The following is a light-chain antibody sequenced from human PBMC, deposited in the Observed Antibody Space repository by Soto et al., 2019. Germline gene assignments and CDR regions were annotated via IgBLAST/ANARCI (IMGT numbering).Light chain of an antibody. CDR2: DAS. J-gene: IGKJ2*01. Sequence: EIVLTQSPATLSLSPGERATLSCRASQSVSSYLAWYQQKPGQAPRLLIYDASNRATGIPARFSGSGSGTDFTLPISSLEPENFAIYYCQQRSTWLYTLGQGKKLEI. V-gene: IGKV3-11*01. CDR3: QQRSTWLYT. CDR1: QSVSSY.